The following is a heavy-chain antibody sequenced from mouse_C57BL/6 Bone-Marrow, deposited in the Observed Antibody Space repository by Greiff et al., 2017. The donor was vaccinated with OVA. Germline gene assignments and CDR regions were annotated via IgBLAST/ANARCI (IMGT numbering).Heavy chain of an antibody. D-gene: IGHD2-2*01. V-gene: IGHV1-55*01. CDR3: ARLWFYYAMDY. CDR2: IYPGSGST. Sequence: VKLMESGAELVKPGASVKMSCKASGYTFTSYWITWVKQRPGQGLEWIGDIYPGSGSTNYNEKFKSKATLTVDTSSSTAYMQLSSLTSEDSAVYYCARLWFYYAMDYWGQGTSVTVSS. CDR1: GYTFTSYW. J-gene: IGHJ4*01.